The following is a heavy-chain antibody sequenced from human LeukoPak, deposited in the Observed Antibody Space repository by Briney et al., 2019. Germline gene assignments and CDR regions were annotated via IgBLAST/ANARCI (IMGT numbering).Heavy chain of an antibody. CDR3: SEGYFEPFDH. CDR1: GASVSSSH. D-gene: IGHD2/OR15-2a*01. CDR2: LSYTGKT. Sequence: PSETLSLTCLVSGASVSSSHWNWIRQFPGKGLEWIGCLSYTGKTDYNPSLTSRVTISLDTPKNQVSLKLRSVTAADTAVYYCSEGYFEPFDHWGQGTLVTVSS. J-gene: IGHJ4*02. V-gene: IGHV4-59*02.